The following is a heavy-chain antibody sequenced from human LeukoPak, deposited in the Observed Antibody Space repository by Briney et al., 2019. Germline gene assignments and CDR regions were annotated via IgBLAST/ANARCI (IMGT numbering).Heavy chain of an antibody. V-gene: IGHV3-11*01. J-gene: IGHJ4*02. D-gene: IGHD2-2*01. CDR2: ISSGGSTI. CDR1: GFTFRDYY. CDR3: ARDSSHCSSTSCYLDY. Sequence: GGSLRLSCTASGFTFRDYYMGWIRQAPGKGLEWVSYISSGGSTIYYADSVKGRFTISRDNAKNSLYLQMNSLRAEDTAVYYCARDSSHCSSTSCYLDYWGQGTLVTVSS.